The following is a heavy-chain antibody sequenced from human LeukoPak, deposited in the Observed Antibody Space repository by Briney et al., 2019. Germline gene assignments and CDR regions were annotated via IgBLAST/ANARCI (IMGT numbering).Heavy chain of an antibody. CDR3: ARQSSDILTGYYRGPCYYYGMDV. V-gene: IGHV4-39*01. CDR1: GGSISSSNYY. J-gene: IGHJ6*02. Sequence: SETLSLTCTVSGGSISSSNYYWGWIRQPPGKGLEWIGSIYYSGSTYYNPSLKSGVTISVDTSKNQFSLKLSSVTAADTAVYYCARQSSDILTGYYRGPCYYYGMDVWGQGTTVNVSS. D-gene: IGHD3-9*01. CDR2: IYYSGST.